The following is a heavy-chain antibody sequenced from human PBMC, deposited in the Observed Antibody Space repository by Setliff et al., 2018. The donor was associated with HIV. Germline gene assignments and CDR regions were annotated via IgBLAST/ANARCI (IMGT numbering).Heavy chain of an antibody. V-gene: IGHV4-61*02. Sequence: PSETLSLTCTVSGDSITRDNYYWTWIRQPAGEGLEWIGRIDISGSTNYNPSLKSRVTMSVDTSKNQFSLKLSSVTATDTAVYYCARDDRCSGGSCYDKWGQGTLVTVSS. J-gene: IGHJ4*02. D-gene: IGHD2-15*01. CDR2: IDISGST. CDR1: GDSITRDNYY. CDR3: ARDDRCSGGSCYDK.